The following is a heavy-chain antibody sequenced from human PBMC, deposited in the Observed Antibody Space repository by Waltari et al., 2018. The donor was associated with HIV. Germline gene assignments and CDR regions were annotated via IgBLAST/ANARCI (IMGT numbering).Heavy chain of an antibody. CDR2: VYYTGST. CDR3: ARVRASSGWSPLGY. D-gene: IGHD6-19*01. J-gene: IGHJ4*02. Sequence: QVQLQESGPGLVKPSETLSLTCTVSGGSISGYYWSWIRQPPGQGLQWIGYVYYTGSTNYDPSLKSRVTISVDTSKNQFSLKMSSVTAADTAVYYCARVRASSGWSPLGYWGQGILVTVSS. CDR1: GGSISGYY. V-gene: IGHV4-59*01.